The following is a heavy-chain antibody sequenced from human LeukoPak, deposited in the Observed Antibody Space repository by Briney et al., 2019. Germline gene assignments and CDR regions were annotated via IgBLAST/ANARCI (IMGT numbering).Heavy chain of an antibody. J-gene: IGHJ4*02. V-gene: IGHV1-18*04. D-gene: IGHD3-22*01. CDR3: ARGFPPRIYYDINGYYSYYFDY. CDR2: ISAYNGNT. CDR1: GYTFIGYY. Sequence: GASVKVSCKASGYTFIGYYMHWVRQAPGQGLEWMGWISAYNGNTKYAQKVQGRVIMTTDTSTSTAYMELRSLRSDDTAVYYCARGFPPRIYYDINGYYSYYFDYWGQGTLVTVSS.